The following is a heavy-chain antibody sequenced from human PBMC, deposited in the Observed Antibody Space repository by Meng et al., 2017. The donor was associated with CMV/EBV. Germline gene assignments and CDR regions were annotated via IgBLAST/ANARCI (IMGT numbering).Heavy chain of an antibody. V-gene: IGHV3-21*01. CDR1: GFTFSSYS. CDR3: ARDPSGYSYGFLDY. CDR2: ISSSSSYI. D-gene: IGHD5-18*01. Sequence: SGFTFSSYSMNWVRQSPGKGLEWVSSISSSSSYIYYADSVKGRFTISRDNAKNSLYLQMNSLRAEDTAVYYCARDPSGYSYGFLDYWGQGTLVTVSS. J-gene: IGHJ4*02.